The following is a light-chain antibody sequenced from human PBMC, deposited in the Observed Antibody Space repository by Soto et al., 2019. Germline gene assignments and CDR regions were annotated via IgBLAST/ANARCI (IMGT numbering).Light chain of an antibody. CDR3: QKYNSAPWT. Sequence: DIQMTQSPSSLSAAVGDRVTITCRARQGISNYLAWDQQKPRKVHKLLIYAASTLLSGVPSRFSGSGCGTDFTLTISSLPPEDGSTYYCQKYNSAPWTFGQGTKVEIK. J-gene: IGKJ1*01. V-gene: IGKV1-27*01. CDR1: QGISNY. CDR2: AAS.